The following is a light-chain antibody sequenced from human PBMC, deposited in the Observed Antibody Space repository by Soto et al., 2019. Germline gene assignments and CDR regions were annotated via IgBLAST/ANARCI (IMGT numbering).Light chain of an antibody. CDR2: KAS. CDR3: PQYNSYSRYT. CDR1: QSISSW. Sequence: DIQMTQSPSTLSASVGDRVTITCRASQSISSWMAWYQQKPGKAPKLLIYKASSLERGVPSRFRGSGSGTELTLTISSLRPDDVAAYYCPQYNSYSRYTFGPGTKLEIK. V-gene: IGKV1-5*03. J-gene: IGKJ2*01.